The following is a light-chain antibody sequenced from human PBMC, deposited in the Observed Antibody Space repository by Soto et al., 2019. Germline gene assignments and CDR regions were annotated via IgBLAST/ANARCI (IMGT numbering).Light chain of an antibody. CDR2: AAS. V-gene: IGKV1-39*01. Sequence: DIQMTQSPSSLSASVGDRVTITCRASQSISSHLNWYQQKPGKAPKLLIYAASSLQSGVPSRFSGSGSGTDFILTIASLQPEDSATYYCQQGYSSPLTFGGGTKVEI. CDR3: QQGYSSPLT. J-gene: IGKJ4*01. CDR1: QSISSH.